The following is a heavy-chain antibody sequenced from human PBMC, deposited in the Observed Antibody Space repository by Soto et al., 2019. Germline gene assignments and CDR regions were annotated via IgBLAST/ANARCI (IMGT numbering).Heavy chain of an antibody. Sequence: PGGSLRLSCAASGFTFSSYAMSWVRQAPGKGLEWVSAISGSGGSTYYADSVKGRFTISRDNSKNTLYLQMNSLRAEDTAVYYCAKEFCSGGSCYRYFQHWGQGTLVTVSS. V-gene: IGHV3-23*01. CDR2: ISGSGGST. D-gene: IGHD2-15*01. J-gene: IGHJ1*01. CDR3: AKEFCSGGSCYRYFQH. CDR1: GFTFSSYA.